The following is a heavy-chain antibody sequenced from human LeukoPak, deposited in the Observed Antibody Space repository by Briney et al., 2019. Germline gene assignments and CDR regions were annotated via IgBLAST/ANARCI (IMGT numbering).Heavy chain of an antibody. CDR3: ATIYGDYVRAFDI. CDR1: GHTLTELS. J-gene: IGHJ3*02. Sequence: GASVKVSCKVSGHTLTELSMHWVRQAPGKGLEWMGGFDPEDGETIYAQKFQGRVTMTEDTSTDTAYMELSSLRSEDTAVYYCATIYGDYVRAFDIWGQGTMVTVSS. D-gene: IGHD4-17*01. V-gene: IGHV1-24*01. CDR2: FDPEDGET.